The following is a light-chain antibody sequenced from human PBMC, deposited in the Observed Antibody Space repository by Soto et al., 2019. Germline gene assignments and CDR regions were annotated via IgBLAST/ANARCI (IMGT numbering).Light chain of an antibody. J-gene: IGKJ4*01. CDR2: AAS. Sequence: EIVMTQSPATLSVSPGERAILSCRASQSVSSNLAWYQQKPGQAPRLLIYAASTRATGIPARFSGSGSGTEFTLTISSLQSEDFALYYCQHYNNWPLTFGGGTKAEIK. CDR1: QSVSSN. CDR3: QHYNNWPLT. V-gene: IGKV3-15*01.